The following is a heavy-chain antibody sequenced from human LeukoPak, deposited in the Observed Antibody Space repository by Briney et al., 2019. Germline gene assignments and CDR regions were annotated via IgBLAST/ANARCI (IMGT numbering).Heavy chain of an antibody. V-gene: IGHV1-69*05. D-gene: IGHD3-16*02. CDR1: GGTFSSYA. CDR2: IIPIFGTA. Sequence: ASVKVSCKASGGTFSSYAISWVRQAPGQGLEWMGGIIPIFGTANYAQKFQGRVTMTRNTSISTAYMELSSLRSEDTAVYYCARGQKRIMITFGGVIVNDYWGQGTLVTVSS. CDR3: ARGQKRIMITFGGVIVNDY. J-gene: IGHJ4*02.